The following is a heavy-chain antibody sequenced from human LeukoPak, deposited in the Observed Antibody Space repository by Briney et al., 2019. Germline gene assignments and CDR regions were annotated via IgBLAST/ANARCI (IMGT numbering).Heavy chain of an antibody. D-gene: IGHD3-3*01. CDR1: GYTFTGYF. V-gene: IGHV1-2*02. Sequence: GASVKVSCKASGYTFTGYFIHWVRQAPGQGLDWMGWINPNTGGTNYAQKFQGRVTMTRDTSISTAYMDLSSLRSDDTAVYYCARHTTIFGVAIIDIWGQGTMVTVSS. CDR2: INPNTGGT. J-gene: IGHJ3*02. CDR3: ARHTTIFGVAIIDI.